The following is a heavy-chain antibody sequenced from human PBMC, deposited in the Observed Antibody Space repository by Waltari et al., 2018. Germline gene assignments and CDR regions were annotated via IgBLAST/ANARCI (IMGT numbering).Heavy chain of an antibody. CDR3: ARGEGSSGYSVTPLDY. Sequence: QVQLQESGPGLVKPSETLSLTCTVSGGSISSYYWSWIRQPPGKGLEWIGYIYYSGNTNYNPSLKSRVTISVDTSKNQFSLKLSSVTAADTAVYYCARGEGSSGYSVTPLDYWGQGTLVTVSS. V-gene: IGHV4-59*01. J-gene: IGHJ4*02. CDR2: IYYSGNT. CDR1: GGSISSYY. D-gene: IGHD3-22*01.